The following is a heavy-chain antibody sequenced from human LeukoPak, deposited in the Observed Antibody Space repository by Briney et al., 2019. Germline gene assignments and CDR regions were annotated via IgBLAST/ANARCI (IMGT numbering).Heavy chain of an antibody. CDR1: GFIFSNYG. J-gene: IGHJ4*02. V-gene: IGHV3-23*01. Sequence: GGSLRLSCAASGFIFSNYGMSWVLQAPGKGLEWVSAIGGSGSTTYYADSVKGRFTISRDNSKNTLYLQMNSLRADDTAVYYCAKIVAGLDYWGQGTLVTVSS. CDR3: AKIVAGLDY. CDR2: IGGSGSTT. D-gene: IGHD2-15*01.